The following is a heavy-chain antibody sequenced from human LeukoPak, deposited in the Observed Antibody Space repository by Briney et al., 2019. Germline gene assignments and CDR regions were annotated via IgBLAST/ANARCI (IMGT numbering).Heavy chain of an antibody. CDR3: ARALIKLASDWFDP. J-gene: IGHJ5*02. CDR2: MNPNSGNT. Sequence: ASVKVSCKASGYTFTSYEINWVRQATGQGLEWMGWMNPNSGNTGYAQKFQGRVTITADESTSTAYVELSSLRSEDTAVYYCARALIKLASDWFDPWGQGTLVTVSS. CDR1: GYTFTSYE. V-gene: IGHV1-8*01. D-gene: IGHD6-13*01.